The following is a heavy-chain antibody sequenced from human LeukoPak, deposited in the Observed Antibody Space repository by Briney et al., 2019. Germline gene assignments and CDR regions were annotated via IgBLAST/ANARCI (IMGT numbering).Heavy chain of an antibody. D-gene: IGHD4-17*01. CDR2: MFHSGNT. CDR3: ATMKADYGDYKDY. CDR1: GGSISSGDHY. V-gene: IGHV4-30-2*01. J-gene: IGHJ4*02. Sequence: SETLSLTCSVSGGSISSGDHYWNWIRQPPGKGLEWIGYMFHSGNTYFNPSLRSRVTISGDRSKNQFSLNLSSVTAADTAVYYCATMKADYGDYKDYWGQGTLVTVSS.